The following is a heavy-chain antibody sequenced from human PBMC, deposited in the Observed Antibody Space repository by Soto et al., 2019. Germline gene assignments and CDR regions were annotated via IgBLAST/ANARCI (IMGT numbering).Heavy chain of an antibody. CDR2: ISDSGST. Sequence: PSETLSLTCTVSGGSISDGYYWSWIRQHPGKGLEWIGSISDSGSTSYNPSLKSRLTISVDKSKNHFSLTLRSVTAADTAVYYCARRDRSGFSYWLDTWGQGTLVTVSS. CDR1: GGSISDGYY. CDR3: ARRDRSGFSYWLDT. D-gene: IGHD3-22*01. J-gene: IGHJ5*02. V-gene: IGHV4-31*03.